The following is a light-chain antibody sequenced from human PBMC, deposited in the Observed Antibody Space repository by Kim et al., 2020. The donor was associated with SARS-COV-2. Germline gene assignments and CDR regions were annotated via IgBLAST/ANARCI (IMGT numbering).Light chain of an antibody. J-gene: IGKJ3*01. CDR1: QDISSY. V-gene: IGKV1-9*01. Sequence: IQFTQSPSSLSASVGDRVTITCRASQDISSYLAWYQQKPGEAPRFLIYAAATLQSGVPSRFSGSGFGTDFALTISSLQPEDFATYYCQQVKSFPPTFGPGTKVDIK. CDR3: QQVKSFPPT. CDR2: AAA.